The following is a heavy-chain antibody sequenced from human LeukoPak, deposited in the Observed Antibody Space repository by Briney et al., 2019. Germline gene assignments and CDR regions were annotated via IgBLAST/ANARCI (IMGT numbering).Heavy chain of an antibody. CDR2: ISAYNGNT. Sequence: ASVKVSCKASGYTFTSYGISWVRQAPGQGLEWMGWISAYNGNTNYAQKLQGRVTMTTDTSTSTAYMELRSLRSDDTAVYYCAKDGGHYYDSRDRGVPLDYWGQGTLVTVSS. D-gene: IGHD3-22*01. V-gene: IGHV1-18*01. CDR3: AKDGGHYYDSRDRGVPLDY. CDR1: GYTFTSYG. J-gene: IGHJ4*02.